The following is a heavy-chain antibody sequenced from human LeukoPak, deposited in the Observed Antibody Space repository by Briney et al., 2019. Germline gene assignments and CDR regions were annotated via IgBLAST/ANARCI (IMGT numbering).Heavy chain of an antibody. CDR2: ISYDGSNK. Sequence: GGSLRLSCAASGFTFSSYAMHWVRQTPGKGLEWVAVISYDGSNKYYADSVKGRFTISRDNSKNTLYLQMNSLRAEDTAVYYCARDGQWLVLWWFDPWGQGTLVTVSS. CDR1: GFTFSSYA. CDR3: ARDGQWLVLWWFDP. D-gene: IGHD6-19*01. J-gene: IGHJ5*02. V-gene: IGHV3-30*04.